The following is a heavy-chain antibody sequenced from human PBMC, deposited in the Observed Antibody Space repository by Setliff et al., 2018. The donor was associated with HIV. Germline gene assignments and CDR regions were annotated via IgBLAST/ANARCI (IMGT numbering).Heavy chain of an antibody. CDR3: AKSLLVAGNDY. CDR1: GFSVSDNY. Sequence: HPGGSLRLSCVASGFSVSDNYMSWVRQAPGKGLQWVSVIYSGGTTFYTDSVKGRFTISRDKSKNTLFLQMNSLRAEDTAVYYCAKSLLVAGNDYWGQGTLVTVSS. V-gene: IGHV3-66*01. J-gene: IGHJ4*02. CDR2: IYSGGTT. D-gene: IGHD2-8*02.